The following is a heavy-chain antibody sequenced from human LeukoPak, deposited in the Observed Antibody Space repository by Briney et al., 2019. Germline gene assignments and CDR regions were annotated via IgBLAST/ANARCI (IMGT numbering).Heavy chain of an antibody. D-gene: IGHD6-19*01. CDR2: ISSSSSYI. CDR3: ARDLRGHSSGWYDY. V-gene: IGHV3-21*01. J-gene: IGHJ4*02. CDR1: GFTFSSYS. Sequence: PGGSLRLSCAASGFTFSSYSMNWVRQAPGKGLEWVSSISSSSSYIYYADSVKGRFTLSRDNAKNLLYLQMNSLRAEDTAVYYCARDLRGHSSGWYDYWGQGTLVTVSS.